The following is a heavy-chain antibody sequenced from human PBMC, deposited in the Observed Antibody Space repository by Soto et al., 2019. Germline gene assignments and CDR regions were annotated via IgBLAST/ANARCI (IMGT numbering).Heavy chain of an antibody. CDR1: GFTFSSYG. V-gene: IGHV3-33*01. CDR3: ARDYYDSSGYLGYYYYYGMDV. Sequence: GGSLRLSCAASGFTFSSYGMHWVRQAPGKGLEWVAVIWYDGSNKYYADSVKGRFTISRDNSKNTLYLQMNSLRAEDTAVYYCARDYYDSSGYLGYYYYYGMDVWGQGTTVPSP. J-gene: IGHJ6*02. CDR2: IWYDGSNK. D-gene: IGHD3-22*01.